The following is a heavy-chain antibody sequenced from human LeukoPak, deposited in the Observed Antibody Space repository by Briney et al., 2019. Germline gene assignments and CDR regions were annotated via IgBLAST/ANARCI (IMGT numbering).Heavy chain of an antibody. V-gene: IGHV3-7*01. CDR3: ARGGYYSTFAY. J-gene: IGHJ4*02. CDR1: GFTFSGYW. Sequence: GGSLRLSWAAAGFTFSGYWMSWVRLAPGKWLEWVANIKQDGSERYYVDSVKGRFTISRNNAKNSLFLQMSSLRAEDTAVYYCARGGYYSTFAYWGQGILVTVSS. D-gene: IGHD3-22*01. CDR2: IKQDGSER.